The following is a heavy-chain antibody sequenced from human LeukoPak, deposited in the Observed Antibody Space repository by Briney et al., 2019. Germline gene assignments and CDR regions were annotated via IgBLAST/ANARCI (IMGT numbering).Heavy chain of an antibody. CDR2: IYYSGST. CDR1: GGSISSISSNNYH. D-gene: IGHD4-23*01. CDR3: AREMGVVTAHGIDV. Sequence: SETLSLTCIVSGGSISSISSNNYHWGWIRQPPGKGLEWIGSIYYSGSTYYNPSLKSRVTISVDTSKSQFSLKLSSVTAADTALYYCAREMGVVTAHGIDVWGQGTTVTVSS. V-gene: IGHV4-39*02. J-gene: IGHJ6*02.